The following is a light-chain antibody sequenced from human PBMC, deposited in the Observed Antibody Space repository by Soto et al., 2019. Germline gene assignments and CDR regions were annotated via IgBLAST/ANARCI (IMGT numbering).Light chain of an antibody. V-gene: IGLV2-14*01. CDR2: EVS. Sequence: QSVLTQPASVSGSPGQSITISCTGTSSDVGGFTYVSWYQQYPGKAPKLMIYEVSNRPSGVSNRFSGSKSGNTASLTISGLQAEDEADYYFSSYTSRSTRVFGTGTKVTVL. CDR1: SSDVGGFTY. CDR3: SSYTSRSTRV. J-gene: IGLJ1*01.